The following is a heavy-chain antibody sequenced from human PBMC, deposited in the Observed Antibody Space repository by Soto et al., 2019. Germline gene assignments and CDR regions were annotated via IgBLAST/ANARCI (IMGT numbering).Heavy chain of an antibody. CDR2: VYHSGAT. J-gene: IGHJ4*02. CDR3: ARDLGTGTDY. CDR1: GDSITNSNW. V-gene: IGHV4-4*02. D-gene: IGHD1-1*01. Sequence: SETLSLTCAVSGDSITNSNWWSWVRQAPGKGLEWIGEVYHSGATTYNPSLKSRVTISVDPSNNHFSLKLTPVTAADTAVYFCARDLGTGTDYWGQGTLVTVSS.